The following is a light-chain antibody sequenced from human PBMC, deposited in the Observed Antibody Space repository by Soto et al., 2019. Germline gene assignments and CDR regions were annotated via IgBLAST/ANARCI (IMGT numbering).Light chain of an antibody. J-gene: IGKJ1*01. CDR1: QSISNW. Sequence: DIQMTQSPSTLSASVGDRVTINGLATQSISNWLAWYQQKPGKAPKLLIYKASTLKSGVPSRFSGSGSGTEITPTISSLQPDDFATYYCQHYNSYSEAFGQGTKVDIK. CDR3: QHYNSYSEA. V-gene: IGKV1-5*03. CDR2: KAS.